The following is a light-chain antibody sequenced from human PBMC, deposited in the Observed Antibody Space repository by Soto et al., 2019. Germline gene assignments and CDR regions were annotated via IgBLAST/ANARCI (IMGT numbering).Light chain of an antibody. CDR3: QQYGSSPLFT. Sequence: ELVVTQSPGTLSLSPGERATLACRASQSVSSRYLAWYQQKPGQAPRLLIYGASSRATGIPDRFSGSGSGTDFTLTISRLEPEDFAVYYCQQYGSSPLFTFGPGTKVDIK. J-gene: IGKJ3*01. V-gene: IGKV3-20*01. CDR2: GAS. CDR1: QSVSSRY.